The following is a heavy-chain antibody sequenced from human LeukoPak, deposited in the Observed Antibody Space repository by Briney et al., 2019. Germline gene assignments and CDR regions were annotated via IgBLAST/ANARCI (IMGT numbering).Heavy chain of an antibody. CDR1: GGSIGSYF. D-gene: IGHD3-10*01. V-gene: IGHV4-59*01. CDR3: ARCSRYYGSGSYYEAAFDI. J-gene: IGHJ3*02. CDR2: FHYSESS. Sequence: ASETLSLTCTVSGGSIGSYFWSWIRQPPGKGLEWIAYFHYSESSNYNPSLKSRVTISVDTSKNQFSLKLSSVTAADTAVYYCARCSRYYGSGSYYEAAFDIWGQGTMVTVSS.